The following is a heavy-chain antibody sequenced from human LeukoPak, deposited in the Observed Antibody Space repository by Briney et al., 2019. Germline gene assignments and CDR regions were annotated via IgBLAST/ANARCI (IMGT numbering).Heavy chain of an antibody. CDR1: GGSISSGGYS. J-gene: IGHJ1*01. CDR2: IYHSGST. V-gene: IGHV4-30-2*01. D-gene: IGHD3-22*01. CDR3: ARESSSGYYLQH. Sequence: SQTLSLTCAVSGGSISSGGYSWGWIRQPPGRGLEWIGYIYHSGSTYYNPSLKSRVTISVDRSKNQFSLKLSSVTAADTAVYYCARESSSGYYLQHWGQGTLVTVSS.